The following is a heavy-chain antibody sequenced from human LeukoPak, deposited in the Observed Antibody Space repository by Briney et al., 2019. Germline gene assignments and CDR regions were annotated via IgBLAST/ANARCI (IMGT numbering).Heavy chain of an antibody. Sequence: GASVKVSCKASGYTFTSYHMHWVRQAPGQGLEWMGIINPSGGTTNYAQKFQGRVTITADKSTSTAYMELSSLRSEDTAVYYCARERVYYYDSSGGEVYDYWGQGTLVTVSS. D-gene: IGHD3-22*01. CDR3: ARERVYYYDSSGGEVYDY. V-gene: IGHV1-46*01. CDR1: GYTFTSYH. CDR2: INPSGGTT. J-gene: IGHJ4*02.